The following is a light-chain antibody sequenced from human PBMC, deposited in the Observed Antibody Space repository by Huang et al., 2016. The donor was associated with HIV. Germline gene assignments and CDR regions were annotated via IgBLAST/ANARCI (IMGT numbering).Light chain of an antibody. CDR2: AAS. J-gene: IGKJ4*01. CDR1: QSVSSN. V-gene: IGKV3-15*01. CDR3: QQYNSWPPLT. Sequence: EIVMTQSPATLSVSPGEGATLSCRAGQSVSSNLAWYQQKIGKAPRLLIYAASTRSTGIPARFSGSGSGTEFTLTISSLQSEDFAVYYCQQYNSWPPLTFGGGTKVEIK.